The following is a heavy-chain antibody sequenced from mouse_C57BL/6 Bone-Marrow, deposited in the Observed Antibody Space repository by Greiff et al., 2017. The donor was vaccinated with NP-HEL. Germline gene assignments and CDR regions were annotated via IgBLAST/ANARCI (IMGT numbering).Heavy chain of an antibody. CDR2: ISDGGSYT. CDR1: GYTFSSYA. J-gene: IGHJ4*01. D-gene: IGHD2-4*01. CDR3: ARGGLYYDYDGYYAMDY. V-gene: IGHV5-4*03. Sequence: EVMLVESGGGLVKPGGSLKLSCAASGYTFSSYAMSWVSQTPGKRLEWVATISDGGSYTYYPDNVKGRFTISRDNANNNLYLQMSHLKTEVTAMYYCARGGLYYDYDGYYAMDYWGQGTSVTVSS.